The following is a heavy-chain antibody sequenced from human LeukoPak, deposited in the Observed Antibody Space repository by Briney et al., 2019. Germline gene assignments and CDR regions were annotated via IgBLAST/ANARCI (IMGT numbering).Heavy chain of an antibody. CDR3: ARQFNNGFDI. Sequence: SETLSLTCTISGGSISSTTYSWGWTRQSPGKGLEWIGNISYTGNTYYNPSLKSRVTLSVDTSKNQFSLKLNSVPAADTATYYCARQFNNGFDIWGRGTMVTVSS. J-gene: IGHJ3*02. CDR1: GGSISSTTYS. D-gene: IGHD2/OR15-2a*01. V-gene: IGHV4-39*01. CDR2: ISYTGNT.